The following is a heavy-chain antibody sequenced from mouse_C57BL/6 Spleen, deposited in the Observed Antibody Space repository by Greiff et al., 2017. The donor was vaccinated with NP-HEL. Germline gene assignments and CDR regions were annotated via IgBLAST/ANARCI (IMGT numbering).Heavy chain of an antibody. V-gene: IGHV5-16*01. CDR1: GFTFSDYY. J-gene: IGHJ2*01. Sequence: DVMLVESEGGLVQPGSSLKLSCTASGFTFSDYYMPWVRQVPEKGLEWVANIHYDGSSTYYLDSLKSRFISARDNEKNIRYLQMRKLKSEDTATDDWARGGAGAYDYFDYWGQGTTLTVSS. CDR3: ARGGAGAYDYFDY. D-gene: IGHD2-14*01. CDR2: IHYDGSST.